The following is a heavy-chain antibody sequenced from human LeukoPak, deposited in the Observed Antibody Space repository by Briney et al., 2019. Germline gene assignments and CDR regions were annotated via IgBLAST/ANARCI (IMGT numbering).Heavy chain of an antibody. J-gene: IGHJ6*03. V-gene: IGHV4-34*01. CDR2: INHSGST. Sequence: SETLSLTCAVYGGSFSGYYWSWIRQPPGKGLEWIGEINHSGSTNYNPSLKSRVTISVDTSKNQFSLKLSSVTAADTAVYYCARLVKAEYQLPRYYYYMDVWGKGTTVTISS. D-gene: IGHD2-2*01. CDR1: GGSFSGYY. CDR3: ARLVKAEYQLPRYYYYMDV.